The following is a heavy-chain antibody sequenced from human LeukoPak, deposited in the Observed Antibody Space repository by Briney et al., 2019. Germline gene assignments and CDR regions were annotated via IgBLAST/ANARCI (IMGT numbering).Heavy chain of an antibody. CDR2: IIPILGIA. D-gene: IGHD3-3*01. V-gene: IGHV1-69*04. J-gene: IGHJ3*02. CDR1: GYTFTGYD. Sequence: SVKVSCKAAGYTFTGYDMHWVRQAPGQGLEWMGRIIPILGIANYAQKFQGRVTITADKSTSTAYMELSSLRSEDTAVYSCARGLTIFGVVNAFDIWGQGTMVTVSS. CDR3: ARGLTIFGVVNAFDI.